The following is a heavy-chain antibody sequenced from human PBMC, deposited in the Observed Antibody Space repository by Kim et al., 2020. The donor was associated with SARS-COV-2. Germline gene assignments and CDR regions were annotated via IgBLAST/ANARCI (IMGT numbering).Heavy chain of an antibody. J-gene: IGHJ3*02. V-gene: IGHV3-30-3*01. CDR3: ARFYDYDSLDASDI. Sequence: GGSLRLSCAASGFTFSSYAMHWVRQAPGKGLEWVAVISYDGSNKYYADSVKGRFTISRDNSKNTLYLQMNSLRAEDTAVYYCARFYDYDSLDASDIWGQGTMVTVSS. D-gene: IGHD3-22*01. CDR2: ISYDGSNK. CDR1: GFTFSSYA.